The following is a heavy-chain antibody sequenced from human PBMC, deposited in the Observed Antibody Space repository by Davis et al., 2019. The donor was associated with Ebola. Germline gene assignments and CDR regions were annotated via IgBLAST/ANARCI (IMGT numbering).Heavy chain of an antibody. V-gene: IGHV5-51*01. J-gene: IGHJ3*02. CDR1: ENSFTSHW. D-gene: IGHD2-8*02. Sequence: GESLKISCKDSENSFTSHWIGWVRQMPGKGLEWMGIIYTGDSDTRYSPSFRGQVTISADKSMKTAFLQWSSLKASDSGMYYCASLRRTITGMDDGFDIWGQGTMVTVSS. CDR3: ASLRRTITGMDDGFDI. CDR2: IYTGDSDT.